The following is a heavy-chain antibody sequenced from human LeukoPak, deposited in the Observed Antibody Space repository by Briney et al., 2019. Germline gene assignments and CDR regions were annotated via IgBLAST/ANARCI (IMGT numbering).Heavy chain of an antibody. CDR1: GFTFSSYG. V-gene: IGHV3-21*01. CDR3: ARDAYYYDSSGYYYYYYMDV. D-gene: IGHD3-22*01. Sequence: GGSLRLSCAASGFTFSSYGMHWVRQAPGKGLEWVSSISSSSSYIYYADSVKGRFTISRDNAKNSLYLQMNSLRAEDTAVYYCARDAYYYDSSGYYYYYYMDVWGKGTTVTVSS. J-gene: IGHJ6*03. CDR2: ISSSSSYI.